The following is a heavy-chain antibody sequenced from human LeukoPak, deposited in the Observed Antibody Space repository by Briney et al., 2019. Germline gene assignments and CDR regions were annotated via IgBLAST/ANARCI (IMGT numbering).Heavy chain of an antibody. D-gene: IGHD2-8*01. V-gene: IGHV1-18*01. CDR1: VYTFTSYG. Sequence: GASLKVSCKASVYTFTSYGISWVRQAPGQALEGIGWISAYNGNTNYAQKLQGRVTMTTDTSTSTAYMELRRLRSDAPAVYYWARGGYAVGFPYYFDYWGQGTLVTVSS. CDR2: ISAYNGNT. J-gene: IGHJ4*02. CDR3: ARGGYAVGFPYYFDY.